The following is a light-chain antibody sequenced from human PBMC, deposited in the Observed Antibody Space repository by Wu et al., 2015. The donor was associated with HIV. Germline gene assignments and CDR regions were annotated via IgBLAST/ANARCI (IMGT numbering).Light chain of an antibody. Sequence: EIVMTQSPATLSLSPGERATLFCRASQDIDTNMAWYQQSPGQAPRLLIYDASTRATGIPARFSGSGSGTDFTLTISSLEAEDFAVYYCQQRFTWPLTFGQGTRLEIK. J-gene: IGKJ5*01. CDR1: QDIDTN. V-gene: IGKV3D-11*01. CDR2: DAS. CDR3: QQRFTWPLT.